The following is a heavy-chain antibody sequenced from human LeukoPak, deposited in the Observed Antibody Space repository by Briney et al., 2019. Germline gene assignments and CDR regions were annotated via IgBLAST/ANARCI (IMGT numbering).Heavy chain of an antibody. D-gene: IGHD3-9*01. CDR3: AKAGRYFDWLYSTYYFDY. CDR1: GFTFSSYA. J-gene: IGHJ4*02. Sequence: GRSLRLSCAASGFTFSSYAMHWVRQAPGKGLEWVAVISYDGSNKYYADSVKGRFTISRDNSKNTLYLQMNSLRAEDTAVYYCAKAGRYFDWLYSTYYFDYWGQGTLVTVSS. CDR2: ISYDGSNK. V-gene: IGHV3-30-3*01.